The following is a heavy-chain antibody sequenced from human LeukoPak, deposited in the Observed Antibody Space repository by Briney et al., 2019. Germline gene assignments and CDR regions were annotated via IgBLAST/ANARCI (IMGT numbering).Heavy chain of an antibody. V-gene: IGHV4-39*02. Sequence: PSETLSLTCTVSGGSISSSSYYWGWIRQPPGKGLEWIGSTYYSGSTYYNPSLKSRVTISVDTSKNQFSLKLSSVTAADTAVYYCARDSSGRRVYYYGMDVWGQGTTVTVSS. D-gene: IGHD6-19*01. CDR3: ARDSSGRRVYYYGMDV. J-gene: IGHJ6*02. CDR1: GGSISSSSYY. CDR2: TYYSGST.